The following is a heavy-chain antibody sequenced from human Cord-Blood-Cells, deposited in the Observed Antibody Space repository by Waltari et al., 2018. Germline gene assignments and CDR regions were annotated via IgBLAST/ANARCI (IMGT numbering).Heavy chain of an antibody. Sequence: EVQLVESGGGLVQPGGSLRLSCAASGFTVSSNYMSWVRQAPGKGLEWVSVIDSGGSKYYADSVKGRYTISRHNSKNTLYLQMNSLRAKDGAVYYWAGGVGSGWYDYWGQGTLVTVAS. CDR3: AGGVGSGWYDY. CDR2: IDSGGSK. CDR1: GFTVSSNY. V-gene: IGHV3-53*04. J-gene: IGHJ4*02. D-gene: IGHD6-19*01.